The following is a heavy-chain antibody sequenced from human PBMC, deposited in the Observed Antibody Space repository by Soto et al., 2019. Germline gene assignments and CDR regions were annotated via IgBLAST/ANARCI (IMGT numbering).Heavy chain of an antibody. CDR1: GGSITLYY. D-gene: IGHD4-17*01. CDR2: MYSSGST. CDR3: ARSTGYGDSYFDY. J-gene: IGHJ4*02. Sequence: SETLSLTCTVSGGSITLYYWNWIRRSPGKGLEWIGYMYSSGSTNYRSSLKSRVTISGDTSKNQFSLRLRSATAADTAVYFCARSTGYGDSYFDYWGQGALVTVSS. V-gene: IGHV4-59*01.